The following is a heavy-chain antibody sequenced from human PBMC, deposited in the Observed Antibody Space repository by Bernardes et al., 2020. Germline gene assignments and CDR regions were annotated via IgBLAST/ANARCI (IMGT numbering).Heavy chain of an antibody. Sequence: ASVKVSCKASGYTFTSYGISWVRQAPGQGLEWMGWISAYNGNTNYAQKLQGRVTMTTDTSTSTAYMELRSLRSDDTAVYYCARDVYYDILTGYYRLYYFDYWGQGTLVTVSS. CDR3: ARDVYYDILTGYYRLYYFDY. V-gene: IGHV1-18*01. CDR1: GYTFTSYG. J-gene: IGHJ4*02. CDR2: ISAYNGNT. D-gene: IGHD3-9*01.